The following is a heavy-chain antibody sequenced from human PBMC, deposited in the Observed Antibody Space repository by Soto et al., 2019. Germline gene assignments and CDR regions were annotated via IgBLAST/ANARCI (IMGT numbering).Heavy chain of an antibody. CDR1: GFTFSSYA. V-gene: IGHV3-30-3*01. D-gene: IGHD2-2*01. CDR2: ISYDGSNK. J-gene: IGHJ6*02. CDR3: ARERSSSTSWRFYYGMDV. Sequence: QVQLVESGGGVVQPGRSLRLSCAASGFTFSSYALHWVRQAPGKGLEWVAVISYDGSNKYYADSVKGRFTISRDNSKNTLYLQMNSLRAEDTAVYYCARERSSSTSWRFYYGMDVWGQGTTVTVSS.